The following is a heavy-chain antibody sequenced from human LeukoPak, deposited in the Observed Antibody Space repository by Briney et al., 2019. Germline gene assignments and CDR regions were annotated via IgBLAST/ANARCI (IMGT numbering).Heavy chain of an antibody. CDR2: ISGGGGST. Sequence: GGSLRLSCAASGFTFSSYAMSWVRQAPGKGLEWVSAISGGGGSTYYADSVKGRFTISRDNSKNTLYPQMNSLRAEDTAVYYCAKQSRSSGWYPIDYWGQGTLVTVSS. D-gene: IGHD6-19*01. CDR3: AKQSRSSGWYPIDY. CDR1: GFTFSSYA. V-gene: IGHV3-23*01. J-gene: IGHJ4*02.